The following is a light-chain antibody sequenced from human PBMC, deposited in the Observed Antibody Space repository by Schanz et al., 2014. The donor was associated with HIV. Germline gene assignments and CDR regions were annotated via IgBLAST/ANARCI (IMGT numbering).Light chain of an antibody. J-gene: IGLJ2*01. CDR3: AAWDSFLNGVV. CDR2: VTH. Sequence: QSVLTQPPSVSAAPGQRVTISCSGSASNIGHNYVSWFQQFPGTTPKLLIYVTHQRPSEIPDRFSGSKTGTSATLAITGLQTEEEADYYCAAWDSFLNGVVFGGGTKLTVL. CDR1: ASNIGHNY. V-gene: IGLV1-51*01.